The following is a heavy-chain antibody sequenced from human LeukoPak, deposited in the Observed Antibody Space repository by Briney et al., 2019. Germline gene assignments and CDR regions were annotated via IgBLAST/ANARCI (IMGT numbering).Heavy chain of an antibody. CDR2: MNPNSGNT. CDR3: ARVTRIVGATRGYYFDY. Sequence: ASVKVSCKASGYTFTSYGISWVRQATGQGLEWMGWMNPNSGNTGYAQKFQGRVTMTRNTSISTAYMELSSLRSEDTAVYYCARVTRIVGATRGYYFDYWGQGTLVTVSS. V-gene: IGHV1-8*02. D-gene: IGHD1-26*01. J-gene: IGHJ4*02. CDR1: GYTFTSYG.